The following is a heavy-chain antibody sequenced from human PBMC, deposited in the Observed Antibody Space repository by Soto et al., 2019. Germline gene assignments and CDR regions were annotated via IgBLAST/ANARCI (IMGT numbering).Heavy chain of an antibody. V-gene: IGHV3-33*08. CDR1: EFTVCSSY. D-gene: IGHD3-22*01. CDR2: IWYDGSNK. Sequence: GGSLRLSCAASEFTVCSSYMSWVRQAPGKGLEWVAVIWYDGSNKYYADSVKGRFTISRDNSKNTLYLQMNSLRAEDTAVYYCARGYYYDSSGYYTLLDYWGQGTLVTVSS. J-gene: IGHJ4*02. CDR3: ARGYYYDSSGYYTLLDY.